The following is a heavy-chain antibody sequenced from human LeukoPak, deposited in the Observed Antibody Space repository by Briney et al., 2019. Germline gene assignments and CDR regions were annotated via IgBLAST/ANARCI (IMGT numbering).Heavy chain of an antibody. CDR1: GYTFTRYY. Sequence: GASVKLSCKASGYTFTRYYLHWVRQAPGQGLQWMGIINPTVGDTIYAQRFQGRVTMTRDMSTSTVYMELSSLRSEDTAVYYCARYGFSSVWQGGWHAFDIWGHGTMVTVSS. CDR2: INPTVGDT. J-gene: IGHJ3*02. D-gene: IGHD6-25*01. V-gene: IGHV1-46*01. CDR3: ARYGFSSVWQGGWHAFDI.